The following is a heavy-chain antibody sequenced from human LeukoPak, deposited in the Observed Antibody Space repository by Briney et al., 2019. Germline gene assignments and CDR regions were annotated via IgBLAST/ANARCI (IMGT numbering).Heavy chain of an antibody. CDR2: IYHSGST. D-gene: IGHD4-17*01. J-gene: IGHJ4*02. Sequence: NSSETLSLTCAVSGGSIGSGGYSWSWIRQPPGKGLEWIGYIYHSGSTYYNPSLKSRVTISVDRSKNQFSLKLSSVTAADTAVYYCARDGDYTPFDYWGQGTLVTVSS. CDR3: ARDGDYTPFDY. CDR1: GGSIGSGGYS. V-gene: IGHV4-30-2*01.